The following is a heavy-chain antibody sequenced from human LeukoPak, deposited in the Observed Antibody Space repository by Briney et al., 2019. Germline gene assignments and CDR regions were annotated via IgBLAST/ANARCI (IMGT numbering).Heavy chain of an antibody. CDR1: GGSISSGSYY. CDR3: ARTYCGGDCHTRYYYYYYMDV. J-gene: IGHJ6*03. CDR2: IYTSGST. Sequence: SETLSLTCTVSGGSISSGSYYWSWIRQPAGKGLEWIGRIYTSGSTNYNPSIKSRVTISVDTSKNQFSLKLSSVTAADTAVYYCARTYCGGDCHTRYYYYYYMDVWGKGTTVTVSS. D-gene: IGHD2-21*02. V-gene: IGHV4-61*02.